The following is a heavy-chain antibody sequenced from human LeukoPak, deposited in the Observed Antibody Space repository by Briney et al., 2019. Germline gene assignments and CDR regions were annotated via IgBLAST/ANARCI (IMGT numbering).Heavy chain of an antibody. V-gene: IGHV3-7*01. CDR1: GFTVSSNY. D-gene: IGHD3-10*01. CDR2: INQDGNGK. CDR3: GRDMDV. J-gene: IGHJ6*02. Sequence: GGSLRLSCAASGFTVSSNYMSWVRQAPGKGLEWVANINQDGNGKYYLDSVKGRFTISRDNAKNSLYLQINSLRAEDTAVYYCGRDMDVWGQGSTVTVSS.